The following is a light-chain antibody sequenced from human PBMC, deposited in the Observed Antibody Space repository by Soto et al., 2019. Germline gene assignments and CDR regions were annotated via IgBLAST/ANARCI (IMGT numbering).Light chain of an antibody. Sequence: DIVIAHSPDSLSLSLCERASINCKSIQSFLYSSNNKDYLAWYQQKPGQPPKLLIYWASTRESGVPDRFSGSGFGTDFTLTISSLQAEDVAVYYCQQYYSTPWTFGQGTKVDIK. CDR2: WAS. V-gene: IGKV4-1*01. CDR3: QQYYSTPWT. CDR1: QSFLYSSNNKDY. J-gene: IGKJ1*01.